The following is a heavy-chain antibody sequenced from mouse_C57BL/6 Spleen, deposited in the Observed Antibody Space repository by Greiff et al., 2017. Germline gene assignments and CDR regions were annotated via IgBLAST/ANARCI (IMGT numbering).Heavy chain of an antibody. D-gene: IGHD1-1*01. CDR3: ARRLYGSSPYYYAMDY. CDR1: GYTFTSYW. V-gene: IGHV1-69*01. J-gene: IGHJ4*01. CDR2: IDPSDSYT. Sequence: QVQLQQPGAELVMPGASVKLSCKASGYTFTSYWMHWVKQRPGQGLEWIGEIDPSDSYTNYNQKFKGKSTLTVDKSSSTAYMQLSSLTSEDSAVYYCARRLYGSSPYYYAMDYWGQGTSVTVAS.